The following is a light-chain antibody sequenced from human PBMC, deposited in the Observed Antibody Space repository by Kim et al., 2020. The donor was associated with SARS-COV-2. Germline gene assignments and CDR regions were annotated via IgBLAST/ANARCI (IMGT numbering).Light chain of an antibody. V-gene: IGLV3-1*01. CDR2: NHS. J-gene: IGLJ3*02. Sequence: SYELTQPPSVSVSPGQTASITCSGDRLGYKYASWYQQKPGQSPVLVIYNHSRRPSGIPERFSGSNSGNTATLTISGTQAIDEAYYYCQAWDNNNGVFGGG. CDR1: RLGYKY. CDR3: QAWDNNNGV.